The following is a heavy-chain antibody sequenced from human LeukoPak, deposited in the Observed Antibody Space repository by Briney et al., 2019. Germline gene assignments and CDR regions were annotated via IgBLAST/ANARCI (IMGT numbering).Heavy chain of an antibody. Sequence: SGGSLRLSCAASGFTFSSYAMSWVRQAPGKWLEWVSAISGSGGSTYYADSVKGRFTISRDNSKNTLYLQMNSLRAEDTAVYYCAKPSGVYYGSGSYYGYWGQGTLVTVSS. CDR2: ISGSGGST. CDR3: AKPSGVYYGSGSYYGY. D-gene: IGHD3-10*01. V-gene: IGHV3-23*01. CDR1: GFTFSSYA. J-gene: IGHJ4*02.